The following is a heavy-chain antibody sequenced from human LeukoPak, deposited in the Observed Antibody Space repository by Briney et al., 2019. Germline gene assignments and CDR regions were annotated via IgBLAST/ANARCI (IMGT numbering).Heavy chain of an antibody. Sequence: PGGSLRLSCAASGFTVSDFGMNWVRQTPGKGLEWVASISNGGTEFYADSVKGRFAISRDTSTNTLSLQMNSLRAEDTAGYFCARRTGDTRFCSRFSCFLPDYWGQGTLVTVSS. CDR1: GFTVSDFG. J-gene: IGHJ4*02. CDR2: ISNGGTE. D-gene: IGHD2-2*01. CDR3: ARRTGDTRFCSRFSCFLPDY. V-gene: IGHV3-30*01.